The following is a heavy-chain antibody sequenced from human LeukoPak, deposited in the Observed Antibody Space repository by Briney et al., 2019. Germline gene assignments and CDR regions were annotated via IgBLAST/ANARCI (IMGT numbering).Heavy chain of an antibody. J-gene: IGHJ5*02. CDR1: GGSISSYY. D-gene: IGHD6-19*01. CDR2: IYTTGST. Sequence: SETLSLTCTVSGGSISSYYWSWIRLPAGKGLEWIGLIYTTGSTNYNPSLESRVTMSVDTSKNQFSLKLSSVTAADTAVYYCARGGPRIAVAGTSLHWFDPWGQGTLVTVSS. CDR3: ARGGPRIAVAGTSLHWFDP. V-gene: IGHV4-4*07.